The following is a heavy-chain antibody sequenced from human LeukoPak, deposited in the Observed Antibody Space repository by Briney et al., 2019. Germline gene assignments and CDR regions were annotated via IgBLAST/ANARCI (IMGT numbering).Heavy chain of an antibody. Sequence: PGGSLRLSCAASGFTFSSYAMSWVRQAPGKGLEWVSAISGSGGSTYYADSVKGRFTISRDNSKNTLYLQMNSLRAEDTAVYYCAKDLDVVGANPYYFDYWGQGTLVTVSS. CDR1: GFTFSSYA. V-gene: IGHV3-23*01. J-gene: IGHJ4*02. CDR2: ISGSGGST. CDR3: AKDLDVVGANPYYFDY. D-gene: IGHD1-26*01.